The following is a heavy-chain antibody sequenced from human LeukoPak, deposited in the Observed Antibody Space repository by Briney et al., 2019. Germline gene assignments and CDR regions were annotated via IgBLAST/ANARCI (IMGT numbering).Heavy chain of an antibody. CDR2: ISSSSSTI. J-gene: IGHJ4*02. V-gene: IGHV3-48*04. Sequence: GGSLRLSCAASGFTISSYSMNWVRQAPGKGLEWVSYISSSSSTIYYADSVKGRFTISRDNAKNSLYLQMNSLRAEDTAVYYCARDFRLSSGYYENYFDYWGQGTLVTVSS. CDR3: ARDFRLSSGYYENYFDY. D-gene: IGHD3-22*01. CDR1: GFTISSYS.